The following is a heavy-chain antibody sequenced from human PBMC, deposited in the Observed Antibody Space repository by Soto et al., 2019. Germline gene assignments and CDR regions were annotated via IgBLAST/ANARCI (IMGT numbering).Heavy chain of an antibody. Sequence: ASVKVSCKASGYTFTSYGISWVRQAPGQGLEWMGWISAYNGNTNYAQKLQGRVTMTTDTSTSTAYMELRSLRSDDTAVYYCAREENCSDGICYSEYFQRWGQGTPVTVSS. CDR1: GYTFTSYG. D-gene: IGHD2-15*01. J-gene: IGHJ1*01. CDR3: AREENCSDGICYSEYFQR. CDR2: ISAYNGNT. V-gene: IGHV1-18*04.